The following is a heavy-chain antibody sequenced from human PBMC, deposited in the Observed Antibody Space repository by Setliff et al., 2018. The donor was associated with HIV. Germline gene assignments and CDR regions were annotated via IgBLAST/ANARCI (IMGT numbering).Heavy chain of an antibody. Sequence: SETLSLTCGVLGGSFSAYSWNWIRQPPGKGLEWIGEIIGHSGGTNYNPSLKSRVTISMDTSNNHFSLNLTSLTAADTAVYYCARDQRLLGIQPPYWYFDLWGRGTLVTVSS. CDR3: ARDQRLLGIQPPYWYFDL. V-gene: IGHV4-34*12. J-gene: IGHJ2*01. CDR1: GGSFSAYS. CDR2: IIGHSGGT. D-gene: IGHD6-25*01.